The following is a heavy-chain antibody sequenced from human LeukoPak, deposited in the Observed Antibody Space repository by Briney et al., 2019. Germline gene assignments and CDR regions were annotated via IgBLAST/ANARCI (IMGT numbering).Heavy chain of an antibody. D-gene: IGHD3-10*01. CDR2: IGSNAI. Sequence: PGGSLRLSCAASGFTFSDYTMGWVRQAPGKGLEWVSYIGSNAIYADSVRGRFTISRDNAENSLYLQMNSLRAEETAVYYCARDGQPAGAGAFDYWGQGTPVTVSS. CDR1: GFTFSDYT. CDR3: ARDGQPAGAGAFDY. J-gene: IGHJ4*02. V-gene: IGHV3-48*01.